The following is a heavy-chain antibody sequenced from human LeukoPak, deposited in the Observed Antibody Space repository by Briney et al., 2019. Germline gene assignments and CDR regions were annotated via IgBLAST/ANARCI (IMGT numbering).Heavy chain of an antibody. CDR2: LKSNGVST. Sequence: GGSLRLSCSASGFTFSSYAMHWVRQAPGRGLEYVSGLKSNGVSTYYADSVKGRFTISRDNSKNTLYLQMRSLRAEDTAVYYCVKGGVVTTRALDYWGQGTLVTVSS. J-gene: IGHJ4*02. D-gene: IGHD4-23*01. V-gene: IGHV3-64D*06. CDR3: VKGGVVTTRALDY. CDR1: GFTFSSYA.